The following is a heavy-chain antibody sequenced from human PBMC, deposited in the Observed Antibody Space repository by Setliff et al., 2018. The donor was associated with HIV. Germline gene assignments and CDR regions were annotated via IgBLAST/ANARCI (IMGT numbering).Heavy chain of an antibody. D-gene: IGHD4-4*01. CDR3: ARDVDYTDAFDI. J-gene: IGHJ3*02. V-gene: IGHV1-18*01. CDR1: GYTFTSYG. CDR2: ISAYNGNT. Sequence: ASVKVSCKASGYTFTSYGISWVRQAPGQGLEWMGWISAYNGNTDYAQKLQGRVTMTTDTSTSTAYMELRSLRSDDTAVYYCARDVDYTDAFDIWGQGTMVTVSS.